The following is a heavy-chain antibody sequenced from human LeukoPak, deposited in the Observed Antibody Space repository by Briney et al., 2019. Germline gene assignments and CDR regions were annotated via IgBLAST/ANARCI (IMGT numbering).Heavy chain of an antibody. CDR2: IYYSGST. Sequence: SETLSLTCTVSGYSISSSSYYWGWIRQPPGKGLEWIGSIYYSGSTYYNPSLKSRVTISVDTSKNQFSLKLSSVTAADTAVYYCARPYLRGTVVNNWFDPWGQGTLVTVSS. V-gene: IGHV4-39*01. J-gene: IGHJ5*02. CDR1: GYSISSSSYY. D-gene: IGHD4-23*01. CDR3: ARPYLRGTVVNNWFDP.